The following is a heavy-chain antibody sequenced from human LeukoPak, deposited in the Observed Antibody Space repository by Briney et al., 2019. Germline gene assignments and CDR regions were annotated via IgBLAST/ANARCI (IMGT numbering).Heavy chain of an antibody. Sequence: GESLKISCKGSGYSFTSDWIGWVRQMPGKGLEWMGIIYPGDSDTRYSPSFQGQVTISVDRSISTAYLQWSSLKASDTAMYFCARPKDSSGYFPYYFDYWGQGTLVTVPS. CDR3: ARPKDSSGYFPYYFDY. D-gene: IGHD3-22*01. CDR2: IYPGDSDT. CDR1: GYSFTSDW. J-gene: IGHJ4*02. V-gene: IGHV5-51*01.